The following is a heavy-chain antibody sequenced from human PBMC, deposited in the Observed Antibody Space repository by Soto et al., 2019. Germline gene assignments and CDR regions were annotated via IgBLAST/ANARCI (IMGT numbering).Heavy chain of an antibody. CDR1: GFTFSNAW. CDR2: IKSKTDGGTT. V-gene: IGHV3-15*01. Sequence: PGGSLRLSCAASGFTFSNAWMSWVRQAPGKGLEWVGRIKSKTDGGTTDYAAPVKGRFTISRDDSKNTLYLQMNSLKTEDTAVYCCTLNTAMVNSLVYWGQGTLVTVSS. J-gene: IGHJ4*02. CDR3: TLNTAMVNSLVY. D-gene: IGHD5-18*01.